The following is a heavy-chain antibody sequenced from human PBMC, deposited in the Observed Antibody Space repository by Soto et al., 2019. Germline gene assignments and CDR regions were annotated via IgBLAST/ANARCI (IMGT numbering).Heavy chain of an antibody. D-gene: IGHD4-17*01. CDR3: ARMDGDYNYYGLDV. J-gene: IGHJ6*02. Sequence: SGPTLVNPTETPTLTCSASGFSLTNGRMGVSWIRQPPGKALEWLAHFFSDAERSYSTSMQSRLNMYKDSSGSQVVLTMTNMAPADTATYFCARMDGDYNYYGLDVWGHGIAVTVSS. CDR1: GFSLTNGRMG. V-gene: IGHV2-26*01. CDR2: FFSDAER.